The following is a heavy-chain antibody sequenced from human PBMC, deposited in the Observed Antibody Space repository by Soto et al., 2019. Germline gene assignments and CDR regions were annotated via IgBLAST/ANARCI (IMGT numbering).Heavy chain of an antibody. V-gene: IGHV4-34*01. D-gene: IGHD6-13*01. J-gene: IGHJ4*02. CDR1: GGSFSGYY. CDR2: INHSGST. Sequence: SETLSLTCAVYGGSFSGYYWSWIRQPPGKGLEWIGEINHSGSTNYNPSLKSRVTISVDTSKNQFSLKLSSVTAADTAVYYCARGHLGSSWQDYYFDYWGQGTLLTVSS. CDR3: ARGHLGSSWQDYYFDY.